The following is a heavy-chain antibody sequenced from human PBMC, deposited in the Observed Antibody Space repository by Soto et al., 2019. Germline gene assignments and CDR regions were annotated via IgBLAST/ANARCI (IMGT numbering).Heavy chain of an antibody. CDR2: ISSTSSAI. Sequence: GGSLRLSCAASGFPFSFYSMNWVRQAPGKGLEWISYISSTSSAINYADSVRGRFTISRDNAMRSLFLHMNSLRDEDTAVYYCARDGKGAAYTHGPYYFDYWGQGALVTVSS. CDR3: ARDGKGAAYTHGPYYFDY. J-gene: IGHJ4*02. V-gene: IGHV3-48*02. CDR1: GFPFSFYS. D-gene: IGHD1-1*01.